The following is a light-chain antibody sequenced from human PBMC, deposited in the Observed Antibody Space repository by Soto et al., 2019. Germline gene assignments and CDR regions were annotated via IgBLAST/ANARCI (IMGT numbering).Light chain of an antibody. J-gene: IGLJ2*01. CDR1: SSDVGGFNY. CDR2: EVT. V-gene: IGLV2-14*01. Sequence: QSALTQPASVSGSPGQSITISCTGTSSDVGGFNYVSWYQLHPGKAPKLMIYEVTNRPSGISNRFSGSKSGNTASLTISGRQAEDEADYYCSSYTRSAYVVFGGGPKVTVL. CDR3: SSYTRSAYVV.